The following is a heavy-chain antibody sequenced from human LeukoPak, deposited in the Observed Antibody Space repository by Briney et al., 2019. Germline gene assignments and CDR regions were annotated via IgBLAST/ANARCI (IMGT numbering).Heavy chain of an antibody. CDR1: GYTFTSYG. Sequence: ASVKVSCKASGYTFTSYGISWVRQAPGQGLEWMGWINPNSGGTNYAQKFQGRVTMTRDTSISTAYMELSRLRSDDTAVYYCASYDFWSGYSYWGQGTLVTVSS. D-gene: IGHD3-3*01. CDR3: ASYDFWSGYSY. V-gene: IGHV1-2*02. J-gene: IGHJ4*02. CDR2: INPNSGGT.